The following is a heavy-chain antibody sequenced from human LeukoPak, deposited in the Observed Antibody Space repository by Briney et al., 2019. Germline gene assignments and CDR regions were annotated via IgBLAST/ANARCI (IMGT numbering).Heavy chain of an antibody. CDR3: ARGQASNFDY. Sequence: PSETLSLTCTVSGYSISSDYYWGWIRQPPGKGLEWIGEINHSGSTNYNPSLKSRVTILVDTSKNQFSLKLSSVTAADTALYYCARGQASNFDYWGQGTLVTVSS. CDR2: INHSGST. J-gene: IGHJ4*02. CDR1: GYSISSDYY. V-gene: IGHV4-38-2*02.